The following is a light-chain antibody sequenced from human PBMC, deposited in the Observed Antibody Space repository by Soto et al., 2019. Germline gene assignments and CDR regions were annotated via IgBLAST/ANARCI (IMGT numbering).Light chain of an antibody. CDR3: QQYGSSPPYT. CDR1: QSVSSSY. J-gene: IGKJ2*01. Sequence: EIVLTQSPGTLSLSPGERATLSCRASQSVSSSYLAWYQQKPGQAPRLLIYGASSRATGIPDRFSGSRSGTDFTITISRLEPEDFAVYYCQQYGSSPPYTVGQGTKLEIK. CDR2: GAS. V-gene: IGKV3-20*01.